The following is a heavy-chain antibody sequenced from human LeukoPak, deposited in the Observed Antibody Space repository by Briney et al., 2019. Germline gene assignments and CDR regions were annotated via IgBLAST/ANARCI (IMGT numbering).Heavy chain of an antibody. J-gene: IGHJ4*02. Sequence: GGSLRLSCAASGFTFSSYSMSWVRQAPRKELEWVSSISSSSSYIYYADSVKGRFTISRDNAKNSLYLQMNSLRAEDTAVYYCARDLFTYYDFWSGYYAAEPFDYWGQGTLVTVSS. V-gene: IGHV3-21*01. D-gene: IGHD3-3*01. CDR2: ISSSSSYI. CDR1: GFTFSSYS. CDR3: ARDLFTYYDFWSGYYAAEPFDY.